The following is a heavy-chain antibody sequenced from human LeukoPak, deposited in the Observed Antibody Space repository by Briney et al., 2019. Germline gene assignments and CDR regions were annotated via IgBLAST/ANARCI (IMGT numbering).Heavy chain of an antibody. D-gene: IGHD6-13*01. Sequence: KPSETLSLTCTVSGGSISSYYWSWIRQPPGKGLEWIGYIYYSGSTNYNPSLKSRVTISVDTSKNQFSLKLSSVTAAEKSVYYSARAVTAAALLDYWGQGTLVTVSS. J-gene: IGHJ4*02. V-gene: IGHV4-59*01. CDR1: GGSISSYY. CDR2: IYYSGST. CDR3: ARAVTAAALLDY.